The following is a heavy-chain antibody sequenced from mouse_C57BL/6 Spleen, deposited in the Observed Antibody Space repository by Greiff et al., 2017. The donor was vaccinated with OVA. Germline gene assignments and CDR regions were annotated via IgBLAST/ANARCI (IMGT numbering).Heavy chain of an antibody. Sequence: VQLQQPGAELVKPGASVKMSCKASGYTFTSYWITWVKQRPGQGLEWIGDIYPGSGSTNYNEKFKSKATLTVDTSSSTAYLQLSSLTSEDAAVYYCATRHYAMDYWGQGTSVTVSS. CDR2: IYPGSGST. V-gene: IGHV1-55*01. CDR1: GYTFTSYW. J-gene: IGHJ4*01. CDR3: ATRHYAMDY.